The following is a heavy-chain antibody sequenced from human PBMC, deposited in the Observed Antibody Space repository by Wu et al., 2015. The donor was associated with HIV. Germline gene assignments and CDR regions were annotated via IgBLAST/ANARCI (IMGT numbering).Heavy chain of an antibody. V-gene: IGHV1-69*13. Sequence: QVQLVQSGAEVKKPGSSVKVSCKASGGTFSSYAISWVRQAPGQGLEWMGRIIPIFGTANYAQKFQGRVTITADESTSTAYMELSSLRSEDTAVYYCARTASPDVDTAMVYGYYYYGMDVWGQGTTVTVSS. CDR2: IIPIFGTA. J-gene: IGHJ6*02. CDR3: ARTASPDVDTAMVYGYYYYGMDV. D-gene: IGHD5-18*01. CDR1: GGTFSSYA.